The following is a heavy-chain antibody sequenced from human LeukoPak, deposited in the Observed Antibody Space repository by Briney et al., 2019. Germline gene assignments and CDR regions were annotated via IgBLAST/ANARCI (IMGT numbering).Heavy chain of an antibody. CDR1: GFTFSSYW. J-gene: IGHJ4*02. Sequence: GGSLRLSCAASGFTFSSYWMHWVRQAPGKGLVWVSRINSDGSSTSYADSVKGRFTISRDNAKNTLYLQMNSLRAEDTAVYYCAREIKVGATPYFDYWGQGTLVTVSS. CDR2: INSDGSST. CDR3: AREIKVGATPYFDY. D-gene: IGHD1-26*01. V-gene: IGHV3-74*01.